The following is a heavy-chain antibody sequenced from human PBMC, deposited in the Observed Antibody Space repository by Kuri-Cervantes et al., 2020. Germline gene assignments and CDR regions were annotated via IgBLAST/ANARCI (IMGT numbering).Heavy chain of an antibody. CDR3: AIGVDSSSWYAYFGY. CDR2: IYHSGST. D-gene: IGHD6-13*01. Sequence: GSLRLSCVVSGDSISSNNWWSWVRQPPGKGLEWIGEIYHSGSTNYNPSLKSRVTISVDKSKNQFSLKLSSVTAADTAVYYCAIGVDSSSWYAYFGYWGQGALVTVSS. J-gene: IGHJ4*02. CDR1: GDSISSNNW. V-gene: IGHV4-4*02.